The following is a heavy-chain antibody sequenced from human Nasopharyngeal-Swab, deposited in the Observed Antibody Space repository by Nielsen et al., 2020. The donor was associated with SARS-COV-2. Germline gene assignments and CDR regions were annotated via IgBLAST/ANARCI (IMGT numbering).Heavy chain of an antibody. Sequence: SETLSLTCTVSGDSISSYYWSWIRQPPGKGLEWIGYIYYSGSTNYNPSLKSRVTISVDTSKNQFSLKLSSVTAADTAVYYCAREMYYDFWSGYYTGGYYFDYWGQGTLVTVSS. D-gene: IGHD3-3*01. V-gene: IGHV4-59*01. CDR1: GDSISSYY. CDR3: AREMYYDFWSGYYTGGYYFDY. CDR2: IYYSGST. J-gene: IGHJ4*02.